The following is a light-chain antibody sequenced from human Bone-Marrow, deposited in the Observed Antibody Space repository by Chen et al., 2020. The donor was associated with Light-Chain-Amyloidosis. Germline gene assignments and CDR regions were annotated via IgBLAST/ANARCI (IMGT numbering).Light chain of an antibody. CDR1: SGINIATNN. J-gene: IGLJ3*02. V-gene: IGLV5-45*03. CDR2: YRSDSAK. Sequence: QAVLTQPSPLPASPGASASLTCTLRSGINIATNNIYWYQQKPGSPPQLLLRYRSDSAKQQGSAVPSLFSASTAATAKAGIFLISGLESEDEADYYGMSWVSSGWVFGGGTKLTVL. CDR3: MSWVSSGWV.